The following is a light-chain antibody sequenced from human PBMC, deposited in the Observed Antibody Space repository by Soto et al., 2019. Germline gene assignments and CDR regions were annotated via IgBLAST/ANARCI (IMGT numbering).Light chain of an antibody. CDR1: QSVSGTY. Sequence: EIVLTQSPRTLSLSPGERATLSCRASQSVSGTYLAWYQQRPGQAPRLLIYDASNRATGIPDRFSGSGSGTDFTLTISRLEPEDFAVYCCQQYGTSPPYTFGQGTKLEIK. J-gene: IGKJ2*01. CDR3: QQYGTSPPYT. V-gene: IGKV3-20*01. CDR2: DAS.